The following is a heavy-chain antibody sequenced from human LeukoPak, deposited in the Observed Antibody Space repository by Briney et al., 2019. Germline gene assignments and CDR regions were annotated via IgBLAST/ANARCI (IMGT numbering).Heavy chain of an antibody. D-gene: IGHD3-22*01. CDR3: ARGVRYYDTDPSNWFDP. J-gene: IGHJ5*02. Sequence: SDTLSLTCTVSGGSVSSVSYYWSWIRQHPGKGLEWIGYIYYSGSTYYNPSLKSRVTISVDTSKNQFSLKLSSVTAADTAVYYCARGVRYYDTDPSNWFDPWGQGTLVTVSS. V-gene: IGHV4-31*03. CDR2: IYYSGST. CDR1: GGSVSSVSYY.